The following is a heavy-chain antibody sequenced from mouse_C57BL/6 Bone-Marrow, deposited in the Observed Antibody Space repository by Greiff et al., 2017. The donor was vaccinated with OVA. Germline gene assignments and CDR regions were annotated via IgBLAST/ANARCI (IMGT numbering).Heavy chain of an antibody. J-gene: IGHJ1*03. CDR1: GYTFTSYW. Sequence: QVQLKQPGAELVKPGASVKMSCKASGYTFTSYWITWVKQRPGQGLEWIGDIYPGSGSTNYNEKFKSKATLTVDTSSSTAYMQLSSLTSEDSAVYYCKGDIYYYGREYFDVWGTGTTVTVSS. V-gene: IGHV1-55*01. CDR3: KGDIYYYGREYFDV. D-gene: IGHD1-1*01. CDR2: IYPGSGST.